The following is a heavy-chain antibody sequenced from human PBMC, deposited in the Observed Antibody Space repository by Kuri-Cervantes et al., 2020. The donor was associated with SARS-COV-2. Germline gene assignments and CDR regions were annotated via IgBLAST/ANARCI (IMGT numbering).Heavy chain of an antibody. Sequence: SETLSLTCTVYGGSITIYYWSWIRQSPGKGLEWIGYISETGGTNYNPSLKSRVTMSVDISKNQFSLKMNSVNAADTAVYYCARGTTPVYVSGPLWFHLDLWGQGTLVTVSS. J-gene: IGHJ5*02. CDR1: GGSITIYY. V-gene: IGHV4-59*01. CDR2: ISETGGT. D-gene: IGHD3-10*01. CDR3: ARGTTPVYVSGPLWFHLDL.